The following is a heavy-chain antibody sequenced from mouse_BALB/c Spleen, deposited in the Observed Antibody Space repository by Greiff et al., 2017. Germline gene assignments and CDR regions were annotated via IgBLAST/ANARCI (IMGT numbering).Heavy chain of an antibody. V-gene: IGHV1S41*01. CDR2: IAPGSGST. Sequence: DLVKPGASVKLSCKASGYTFTSYWINWIKQRPGQGLEWIGRIAPGSGSTYYNEMFKGKATLTVDTSSSTAYIQLSSLSSEDSAVHFCARWGLLDYWGQGTTLTVSS. CDR1: GYTFTSYW. J-gene: IGHJ2*01. D-gene: IGHD3-3*01. CDR3: ARWGLLDY.